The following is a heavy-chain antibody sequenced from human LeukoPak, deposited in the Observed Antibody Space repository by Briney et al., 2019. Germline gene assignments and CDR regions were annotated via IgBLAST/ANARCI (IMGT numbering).Heavy chain of an antibody. D-gene: IGHD2-15*01. CDR3: ARGGGGLAY. CDR2: INPNSGGT. CDR1: GYTFTGYY. Sequence: GASVKVSCTASGYTFTGYYMHWVRQAPGQGLEWMGWINPNSGGTNYAQKFQGRVTMTRDTSISTAYMKLTSLTSDDTAVYFCARGGGGLAYWGPGTLVTVSS. J-gene: IGHJ4*02. V-gene: IGHV1-2*02.